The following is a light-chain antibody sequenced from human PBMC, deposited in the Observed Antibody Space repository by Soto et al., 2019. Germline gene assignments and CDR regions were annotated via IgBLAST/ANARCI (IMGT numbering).Light chain of an antibody. Sequence: EIGMTQSPATLSVSPGERATLSCRASQRVTRHLAWYQQKPGQAPRLLIYGASTRATGIPARFSGSGSETEFTSPISGLQAEDFAGNYCRPYNNWPPYTFGEGTKLEIK. CDR1: QRVTRH. CDR3: RPYNNWPPYT. J-gene: IGKJ2*01. V-gene: IGKV3-15*01. CDR2: GAS.